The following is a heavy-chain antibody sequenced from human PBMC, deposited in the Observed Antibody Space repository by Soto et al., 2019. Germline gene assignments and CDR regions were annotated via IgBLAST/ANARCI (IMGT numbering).Heavy chain of an antibody. D-gene: IGHD3-22*01. CDR3: ARALVGDYYDSSGFDY. CDR2: IYYSGST. CDR1: GGSISSGGYY. J-gene: IGHJ4*02. Sequence: SETLSLTCTVSGGSISSGGYYWSWIRQHPGKGLEWIGYIYYSGSTYYNPSLKSRVTISVDTSKNQFSLKLSSVTAADTAVYYCARALVGDYYDSSGFDYWGQGTLVTVSS. V-gene: IGHV4-31*03.